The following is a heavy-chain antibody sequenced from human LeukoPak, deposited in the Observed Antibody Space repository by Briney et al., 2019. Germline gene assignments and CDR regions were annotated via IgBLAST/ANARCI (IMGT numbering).Heavy chain of an antibody. CDR1: GGSISSSSYY. V-gene: IGHV4-39*07. Sequence: PSETLSLTCTVSGGSISSSSYYWGWNRQPQGQGLEGIGSIYYSGSTYYTPSLKSRVTISVDTSKNQFSLQLSSVTAADTAVYYCASIRYGDYPHGMDVWGQGTTVTVSS. D-gene: IGHD4-17*01. CDR3: ASIRYGDYPHGMDV. J-gene: IGHJ6*02. CDR2: IYYSGST.